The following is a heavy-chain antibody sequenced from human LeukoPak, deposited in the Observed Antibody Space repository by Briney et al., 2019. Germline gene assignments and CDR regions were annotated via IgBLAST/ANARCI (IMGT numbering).Heavy chain of an antibody. J-gene: IGHJ3*02. V-gene: IGHV3-23*01. CDR3: ARGEAFAFDM. CDR1: GFTFDDYA. CDR2: INGRDGRT. Sequence: GGSLRLSCAASGFTFDDYAMHWVRQAPGKGLEWVSSINGRDGRTYYADSVRGRFSISSDNSKNTLFLQMNSLRAEDTAVYYCARGEAFAFDMWGQGTVVTVSS.